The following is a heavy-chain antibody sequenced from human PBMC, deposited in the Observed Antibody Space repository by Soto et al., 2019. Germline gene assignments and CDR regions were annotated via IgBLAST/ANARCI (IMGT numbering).Heavy chain of an antibody. V-gene: IGHV1-69*08. J-gene: IGHJ4*02. Sequence: QVQLVQSGAELRKPVSAVKLSCKASGGTFSNSPISWVRQIPGQGPEWMGRIIPSPARTIYSRKFRGRVTLTADKSTQTVYMTLSSLTTEDSGVYYCARAQVGASSFDYWGQGTRVTVSS. D-gene: IGHD1-26*01. CDR2: IIPSPART. CDR1: GGTFSNSP. CDR3: ARAQVGASSFDY.